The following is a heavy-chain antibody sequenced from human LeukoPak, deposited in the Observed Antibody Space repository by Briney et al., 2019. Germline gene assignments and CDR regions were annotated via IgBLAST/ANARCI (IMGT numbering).Heavy chain of an antibody. CDR1: GFTFSSYW. D-gene: IGHD3-16*01. Sequence: GGSLRLSCAASGFTFSSYWMHWVRQAPGKGLVWVSRITYDGSDTSYADSVKGRFTISRDNAKNTLFLQMNSLRAEDTAVYYCEREGGTGPRGVFDVWGQGTMVTVSS. J-gene: IGHJ3*01. CDR2: ITYDGSDT. CDR3: EREGGTGPRGVFDV. V-gene: IGHV3-74*01.